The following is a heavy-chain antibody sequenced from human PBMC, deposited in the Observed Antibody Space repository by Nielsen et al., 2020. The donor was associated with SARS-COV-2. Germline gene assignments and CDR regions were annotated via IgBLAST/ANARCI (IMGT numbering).Heavy chain of an antibody. CDR3: ARGSLTIFGVVQSPGAFDI. Sequence: WVRQVPGQGLEWMGGIIPIFGTANYAQKFQGRVTITADESTSTAYMELSSLRSEDTAVYYCARGSLTIFGVVQSPGAFDIWGQGTMVTVSS. CDR2: IIPIFGTA. D-gene: IGHD3-3*01. V-gene: IGHV1-69*01. J-gene: IGHJ3*02.